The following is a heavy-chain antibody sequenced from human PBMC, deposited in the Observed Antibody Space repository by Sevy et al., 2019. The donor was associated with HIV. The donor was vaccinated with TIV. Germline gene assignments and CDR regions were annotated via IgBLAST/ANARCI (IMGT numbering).Heavy chain of an antibody. CDR3: ARGSYYDSSGNYYAMDV. CDR2: ITPIFGTA. CDR1: GGSFRSYA. V-gene: IGHV1-69*13. D-gene: IGHD3-22*01. Sequence: ASVKVSCKASGGSFRSYAICWVRQAPGQGLEWMGGITPIFGTANYAQKFQGRVTITADESTSTAYMDLSILRSEDTAVYYCARGSYYDSSGNYYAMDVWGQGTTVTVSS. J-gene: IGHJ6*02.